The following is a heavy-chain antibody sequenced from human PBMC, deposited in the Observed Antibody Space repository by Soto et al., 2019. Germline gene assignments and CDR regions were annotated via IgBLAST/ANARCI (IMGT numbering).Heavy chain of an antibody. CDR2: ISYDGSSK. J-gene: IGHJ4*02. Sequence: GGSLRLSCTASGFTFSSYAMHWVRQAPGKGLEWVAVISYDGSSKYYADSVKGRFTISRDNSKNTLYLQMNSLRAEDTAVYYCARDRSYYDSSGSYSPPYWGQGTLVTVSS. CDR1: GFTFSSYA. V-gene: IGHV3-30-3*01. D-gene: IGHD3-22*01. CDR3: ARDRSYYDSSGSYSPPY.